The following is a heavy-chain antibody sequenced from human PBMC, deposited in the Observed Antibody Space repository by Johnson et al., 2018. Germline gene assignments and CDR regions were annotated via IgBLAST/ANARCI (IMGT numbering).Heavy chain of an antibody. V-gene: IGHV3-73*02. D-gene: IGHD6-6*01. CDR2: IRSRANRYAT. Sequence: VQLQESGGGLVQPGGSLKLSCAASEFTFSAFAIHWVRQASGKGLEWVGRIRSRANRYATAYGVSVRGRFTVSREDSKNTAYLQMNSLKTEDTAVYYCTSLCSSGRDVWGQGTTVTVS. CDR1: EFTFSAFA. J-gene: IGHJ6*02. CDR3: TSLCSSGRDV.